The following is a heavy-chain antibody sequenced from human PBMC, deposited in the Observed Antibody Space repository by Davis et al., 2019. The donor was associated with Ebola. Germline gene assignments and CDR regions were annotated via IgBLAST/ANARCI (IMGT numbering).Heavy chain of an antibody. Sequence: GESLKISCEASGYSFDIYWIGWVRQMPGKGLEWMGTIYPGDSDTRYSPSFQGQVTISVDKSISTAYLQWSSLKASDTGVYYCARRPVAPTAMYYFDYWGQGTLVTVSS. CDR2: IYPGDSDT. V-gene: IGHV5-51*01. J-gene: IGHJ4*02. CDR1: GYSFDIYW. CDR3: ARRPVAPTAMYYFDY. D-gene: IGHD6-13*01.